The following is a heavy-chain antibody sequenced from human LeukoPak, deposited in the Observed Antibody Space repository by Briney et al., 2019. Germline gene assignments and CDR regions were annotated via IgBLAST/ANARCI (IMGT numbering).Heavy chain of an antibody. V-gene: IGHV1-24*01. J-gene: IGHJ4*02. D-gene: IGHD1-26*01. CDR1: GYTLTELS. CDR3: ATAPRIETDSDY. Sequence: GASVKVSCKVSGYTLTELSMHWVRQAPGKGLEWMGGFDPEDGETIYAQKFQGRVTMTEDTSTDTAYMELSGLRSEDTAVYYCATAPRIETDSDYWGQGTLVTVSS. CDR2: FDPEDGET.